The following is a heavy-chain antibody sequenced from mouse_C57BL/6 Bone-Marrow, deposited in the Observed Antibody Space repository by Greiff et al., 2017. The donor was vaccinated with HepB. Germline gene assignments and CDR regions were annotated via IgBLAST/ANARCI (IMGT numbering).Heavy chain of an antibody. J-gene: IGHJ4*01. D-gene: IGHD2-14*01. CDR2: ISDGGSYT. CDR3: ARGYDGEGYPMDY. Sequence: EVHLVESGGGLVKPGGSLKLSCAASGFTISSYAMSWVRQTPEKRLEWVATISDGGSYTYYPDNVKGRFTISRDNAKNNLYLQMSHLKSEDTAMYYCARGYDGEGYPMDYWGQGTSVTVSS. V-gene: IGHV5-4*01. CDR1: GFTISSYA.